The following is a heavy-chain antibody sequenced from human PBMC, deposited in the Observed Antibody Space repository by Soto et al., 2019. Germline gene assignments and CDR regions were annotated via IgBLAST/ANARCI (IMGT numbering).Heavy chain of an antibody. Sequence: PGGSLRLSCAASGFTFSSYAMSWVRQAPGKGLEWVSAISGSGGSTYYADSVKGRFTISRDNSKNTLYLQMNSLRAEDTAVYYCAKDVAMRARGRVYYYGMDVWGQGTTVTVSS. D-gene: IGHD2-2*01. CDR2: ISGSGGST. CDR3: AKDVAMRARGRVYYYGMDV. V-gene: IGHV3-23*01. CDR1: GFTFSSYA. J-gene: IGHJ6*02.